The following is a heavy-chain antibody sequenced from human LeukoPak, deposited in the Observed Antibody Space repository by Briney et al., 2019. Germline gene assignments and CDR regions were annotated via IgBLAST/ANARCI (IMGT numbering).Heavy chain of an antibody. J-gene: IGHJ4*02. CDR2: ISYDGSNK. D-gene: IGHD3-10*01. CDR1: EFTFSSYG. CDR3: AKDTYYYGSGSYYTSGY. V-gene: IGHV3-30*18. Sequence: GGSLRLSCAASEFTFSSYGLHWVRQAPGKGLEWVAVISYDGSNKYYADSVKGRFTISRDNSKNTLYLQMNSLRAEDTAVYYCAKDTYYYGSGSYYTSGYWGQGTLVTVSS.